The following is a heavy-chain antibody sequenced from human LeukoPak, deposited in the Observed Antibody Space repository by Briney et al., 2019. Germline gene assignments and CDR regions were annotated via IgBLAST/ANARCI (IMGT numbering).Heavy chain of an antibody. V-gene: IGHV3-11*05. Sequence: GGSLRLSCAASGFTFSDYYMSWIRQAPGKGLEWVSYISSSSYTNYADSVKGRFTISRDNAKNSLYLQMNSLRAEDTAVYYCARGSRYCSSTSCYAGDYWGQGTLVTVSS. CDR1: GFTFSDYY. CDR2: ISSSSYT. D-gene: IGHD2-2*01. J-gene: IGHJ4*02. CDR3: ARGSRYCSSTSCYAGDY.